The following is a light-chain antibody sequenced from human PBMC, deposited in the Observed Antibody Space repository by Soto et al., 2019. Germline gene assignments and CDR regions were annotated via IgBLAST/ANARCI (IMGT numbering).Light chain of an antibody. V-gene: IGKV3-15*01. Sequence: EIVMTQSPATLSVSPGERATLSCRASQSVSSNLAWYQQKPGQAPRLLIYGASTRATGIPARFSGSGSGIEFTLTISSLQSEDFAVYYCHQYDNWPPLLFGGGTKVEIK. CDR1: QSVSSN. CDR3: HQYDNWPPLL. J-gene: IGKJ4*01. CDR2: GAS.